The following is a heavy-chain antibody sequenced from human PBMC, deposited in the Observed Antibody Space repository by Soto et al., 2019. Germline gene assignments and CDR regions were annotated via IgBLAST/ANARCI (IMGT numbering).Heavy chain of an antibody. Sequence: QVQLVESGGGVVQPGRSLRLSCAASGFTFSSYGMHWVRQAPGKGLVWVAVIWYDGSNKYYADSVKGRFTISRDNSKNTLYLQMNSLRDEDTAVYYCAREDYGSGSFDYWGKGTLATVSS. CDR3: AREDYGSGSFDY. CDR1: GFTFSSYG. CDR2: IWYDGSNK. J-gene: IGHJ4*02. V-gene: IGHV3-33*01. D-gene: IGHD3-10*01.